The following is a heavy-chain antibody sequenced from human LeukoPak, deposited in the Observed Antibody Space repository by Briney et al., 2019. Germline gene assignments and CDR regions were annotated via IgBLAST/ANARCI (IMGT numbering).Heavy chain of an antibody. CDR2: IYYSGST. CDR3: ARHYYDSSGRTSPFDY. D-gene: IGHD3-22*01. V-gene: IGHV4-39*01. Sequence: SETLSLTCTVSGGSISSSSYYWGWIRQPPGKGRERIGSIYYSGSTYYNPSLKSRVTISVDTSKNQFSLKLSSVTAADTAVYYCARHYYDSSGRTSPFDYWGQGTLVTVSS. J-gene: IGHJ4*02. CDR1: GGSISSSSYY.